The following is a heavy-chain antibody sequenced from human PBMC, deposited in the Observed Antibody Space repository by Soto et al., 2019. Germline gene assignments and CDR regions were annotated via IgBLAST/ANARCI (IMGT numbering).Heavy chain of an antibody. Sequence: QVQLVQSGAEVKKPGSSVKVSCKASGGTFSSYTISWVRQAPGQGLEWMGRIIPILGIANYAQKFQGRVTITQTKSTLTAHMELGSLGSEDTALYYCARLARRPNTYGASVDGNWFAPWGQRTLVT. CDR3: ARLARRPNTYGASVDGNWFAP. V-gene: IGHV1-69*02. J-gene: IGHJ5*02. CDR2: IIPILGIA. D-gene: IGHD4-17*01. CDR1: GGTFSSYT.